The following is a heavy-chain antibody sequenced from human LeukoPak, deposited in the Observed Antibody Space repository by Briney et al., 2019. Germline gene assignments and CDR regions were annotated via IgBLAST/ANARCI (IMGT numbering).Heavy chain of an antibody. D-gene: IGHD6-13*01. V-gene: IGHV1-69*05. J-gene: IGHJ4*02. CDR2: IIPIFGTA. Sequence: GASVKVSCKASGGTFSSYAISWVRQAPGQGLEWMGGIIPIFGTANYAQKFQGRVTMTRDTSTGTVYMELSSLRSEDTAVYYCAREERAIAATGRGALDYWGQGTLVTVSS. CDR3: AREERAIAATGRGALDY. CDR1: GGTFSSYA.